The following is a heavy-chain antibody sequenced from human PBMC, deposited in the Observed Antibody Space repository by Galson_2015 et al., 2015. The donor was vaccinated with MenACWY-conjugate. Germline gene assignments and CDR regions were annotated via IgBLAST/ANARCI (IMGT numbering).Heavy chain of an antibody. J-gene: IGHJ6*03. CDR2: ISKSGSPK. Sequence: SLRLSCAASGFTFTGYEINWVRQAPGKGLEWLSYISKSGSPKYYADSVKGRFTISRDNIKKSLFLEMNSLKAGDTSVYYCTRVGTWIHQYFYYMDVWGNGTTVIVSS. V-gene: IGHV3-48*03. CDR3: TRVGTWIHQYFYYMDV. D-gene: IGHD5-18*01. CDR1: GFTFTGYE.